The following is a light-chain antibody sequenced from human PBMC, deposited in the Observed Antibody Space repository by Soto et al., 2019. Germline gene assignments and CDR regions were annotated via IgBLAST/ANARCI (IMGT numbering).Light chain of an antibody. CDR3: QQSYSTWT. Sequence: DIQMTQSPSSLSSSVLYIFTITCRASQSISSYLNWYQQKPGKAPKLLIYAASSLQSGVPSRFSGSGSGTDFTLTISSLQPEDFATYYCQQSYSTWTFGQGTKVDIK. CDR2: AAS. J-gene: IGKJ1*01. CDR1: QSISSY. V-gene: IGKV1-39*01.